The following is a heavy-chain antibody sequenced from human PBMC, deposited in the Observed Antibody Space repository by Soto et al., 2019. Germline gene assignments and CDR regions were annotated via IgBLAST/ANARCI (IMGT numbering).Heavy chain of an antibody. CDR1: GFTFSSYA. V-gene: IGHV3-23*01. CDR2: ISGSGGST. Sequence: HPGGSLRLSCAASGFTFSSYAMSWVRQAPGKGLEWVSAISGSGGSTYYADSVKGRFTISRDNSKNTLYLQMNSLRAEDTAVYYCAKGVKRATIFGVGIMSRQDYYYGMDVWGQGTTVTVSS. D-gene: IGHD3-3*01. CDR3: AKGVKRATIFGVGIMSRQDYYYGMDV. J-gene: IGHJ6*02.